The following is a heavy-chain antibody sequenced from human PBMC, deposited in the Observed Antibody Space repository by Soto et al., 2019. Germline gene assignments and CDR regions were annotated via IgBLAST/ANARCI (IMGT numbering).Heavy chain of an antibody. Sequence: ASVKVSCKASGYTFTGYYMHWVRQAPGQGLEWMGWINPNSGGTNYAQKFQGWVTMTRDTSISTAYMELSRLRSDDTAVYYCARAPRGSSSWYDYWGRGTLVTVSS. CDR3: ARAPRGSSSWYDY. J-gene: IGHJ4*02. CDR2: INPNSGGT. V-gene: IGHV1-2*04. D-gene: IGHD6-13*01. CDR1: GYTFTGYY.